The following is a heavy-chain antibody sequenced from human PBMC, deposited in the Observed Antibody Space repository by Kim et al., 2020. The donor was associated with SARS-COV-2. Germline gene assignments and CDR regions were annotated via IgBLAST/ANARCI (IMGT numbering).Heavy chain of an antibody. V-gene: IGHV3-23*01. CDR1: GFTFSSYA. J-gene: IGHJ6*02. Sequence: GGSLRLSCAASGFTFSSYAMSWVRQAPGKGLEWVSAISGSGGSTYYADSVKGRFTISRDNSKNTLYLQMNSLRAEDTAVYYCAKDLKYSSSWYLGYYYYYGMDVWGQGTTVTVSS. CDR2: ISGSGGST. D-gene: IGHD6-13*01. CDR3: AKDLKYSSSWYLGYYYYYGMDV.